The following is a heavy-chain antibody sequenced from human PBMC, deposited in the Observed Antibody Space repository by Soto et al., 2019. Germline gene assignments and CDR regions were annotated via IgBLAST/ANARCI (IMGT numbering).Heavy chain of an antibody. CDR2: ISPHSGGP. D-gene: IGHD7-27*01. CDR3: AREEQTGATYYLDY. J-gene: IGHJ4*02. CDR1: GYTFTGYY. Sequence: QVRLVQSGAEVKKPGASVRVSCKASGYTFTGYYIHWVRQAPGQGLEWMGSISPHSGGPNYAQRFQGRVTMTRDTSMTPVYMEMSGLTSDDTAIYYCAREEQTGATYYLDYWGQGTLVTVSS. V-gene: IGHV1-2*02.